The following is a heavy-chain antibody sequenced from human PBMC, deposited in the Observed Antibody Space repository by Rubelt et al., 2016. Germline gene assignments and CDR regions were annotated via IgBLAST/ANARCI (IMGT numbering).Heavy chain of an antibody. CDR3: ARSFH. J-gene: IGHJ4*02. CDR1: GFTFSSYA. D-gene: IGHD2/OR15-2a*01. V-gene: IGHV3-21*01. Sequence: EVQLVESGGGLVQPGRSLRLSCAASGFTFSSYAMHWVRQAPGKGLEWVSSISSSSSYIYYADSVKGRFTISRDKSKNTLYLQMNSLRAEDTAVYYCARSFHWGQGTLVTVSS. CDR2: ISSSSSYI.